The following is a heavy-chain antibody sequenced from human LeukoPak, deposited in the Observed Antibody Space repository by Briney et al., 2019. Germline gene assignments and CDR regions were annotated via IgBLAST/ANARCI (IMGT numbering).Heavy chain of an antibody. V-gene: IGHV4-59*01. D-gene: IGHD5-24*01. J-gene: IGHJ3*02. CDR3: ANFRDGYNSLFGAFDI. Sequence: SETLSLTRTVSGGSISSYYWSWIRQPPGKGLEWIGYIYYSGSTNYNPSLKSRVTVSVDTSKNQFSLKLSSVTAADTAVYYCANFRDGYNSLFGAFDIWGQGTMVTVSS. CDR1: GGSISSYY. CDR2: IYYSGST.